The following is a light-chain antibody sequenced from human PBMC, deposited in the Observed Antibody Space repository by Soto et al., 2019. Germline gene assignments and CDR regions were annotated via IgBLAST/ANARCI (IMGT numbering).Light chain of an antibody. CDR3: HQRQRWPRT. V-gene: IGKV1-9*01. CDR2: ETS. CDR1: QGIDSY. Sequence: IQLTQSPSSLSASVGDTVTITCRASQGIDSYLAWYQQRPGKVPQLLIYETSILQSGVSSRFSGSGSGTDFTLTITRLEPEDFAFYYCHQRQRWPRTFGQGTKVDIK. J-gene: IGKJ1*01.